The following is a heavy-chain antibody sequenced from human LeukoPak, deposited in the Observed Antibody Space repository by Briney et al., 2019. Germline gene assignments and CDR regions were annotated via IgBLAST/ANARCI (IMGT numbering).Heavy chain of an antibody. V-gene: IGHV3-7*04. CDR1: GVTFRQHR. Sequence: VGSLRLSCADSGVTFRQHRMIWGRQAPGKGLEWVAKISPDESHKTYAGSVEGRFTISRDNAGKSLDLQMDSLRPDVTAVYYCARDPRWNFDYWGQGTLVGVSS. J-gene: IGHJ4*02. CDR2: ISPDESHK. D-gene: IGHD3-16*02. CDR3: ARDPRWNFDY.